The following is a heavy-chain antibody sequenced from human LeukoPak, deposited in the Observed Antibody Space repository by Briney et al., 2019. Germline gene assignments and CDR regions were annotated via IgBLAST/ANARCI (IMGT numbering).Heavy chain of an antibody. Sequence: GGSLRLSCAASGFTFSSYSMNWVRQAPGKGLEWVSYISSSSSTIYYADSVKGRFTISRDNVKNSLYLQMNSLRAEDTAVYYCASGVSSSYFDAFDIWGQGTMVTVSS. D-gene: IGHD6-13*01. V-gene: IGHV3-48*01. CDR1: GFTFSSYS. J-gene: IGHJ3*02. CDR2: ISSSSSTI. CDR3: ASGVSSSYFDAFDI.